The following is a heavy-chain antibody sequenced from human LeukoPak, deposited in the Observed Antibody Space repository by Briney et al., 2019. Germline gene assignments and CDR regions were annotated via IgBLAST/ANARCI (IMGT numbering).Heavy chain of an antibody. CDR2: INGDGSGI. CDR3: ARDRSYAIDL. V-gene: IGHV3-74*01. CDR1: GFTFRSYW. J-gene: IGHJ6*02. Sequence: GGFLRLSCAASGFTFRSYWMHWVRQAPGKGLVWVSRINGDGSGINYADSVKGRFTISRDNAKNTLFLQMDSLRAEDTAVYYCARDRSYAIDLWGQGTTVTVSS.